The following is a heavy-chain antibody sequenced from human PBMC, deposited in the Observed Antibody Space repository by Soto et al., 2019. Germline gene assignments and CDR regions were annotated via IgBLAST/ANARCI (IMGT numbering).Heavy chain of an antibody. V-gene: IGHV4-30-4*01. CDR1: GGSISSGDYY. CDR2: IYYSGTT. Sequence: QVQLQESGPGLVKPSQTLSLTCTVSGGSISSGDYYWSWVRQPPGKGLEWIAYIYYSGTTYYNPSLKSRATPSRDTSKNQFSLKLESVTAADTAVYYCAREVGEVDYSSSSDAFDIWGQGTMVTVSS. J-gene: IGHJ3*02. CDR3: AREVGEVDYSSSSDAFDI. D-gene: IGHD6-6*01.